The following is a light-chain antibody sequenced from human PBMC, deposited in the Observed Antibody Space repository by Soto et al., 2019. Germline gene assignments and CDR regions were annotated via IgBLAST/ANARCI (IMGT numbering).Light chain of an antibody. CDR3: QQYENWPLT. V-gene: IGKV3-15*01. Sequence: IMMTQSPATLSVSPGEXATLXXRASQSVSSNLAWYQQKPGQAPRLLIYGASTRATGIPARFSGSGSGTEFTLTISSLQSEDFAVYYCQQYENWPLTFGQGTKVDIK. CDR2: GAS. CDR1: QSVSSN. J-gene: IGKJ1*01.